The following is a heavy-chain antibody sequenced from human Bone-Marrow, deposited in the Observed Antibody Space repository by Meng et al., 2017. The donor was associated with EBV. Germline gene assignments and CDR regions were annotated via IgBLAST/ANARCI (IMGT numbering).Heavy chain of an antibody. J-gene: IGHJ4*02. CDR1: GGSVSSGSYY. CDR3: ASTSGNLIYSDY. Sequence: QVQLQESGPGLVKPSETLSLTCTVSGGSVSSGSYYWSWIRQPPGKGLEWIGYIYYSGSTNYNPSLKSRVTISVDTSKNQFSLKLSSVTAADTAVYYCASTSGNLIYSDYWGQGTLVTVSS. CDR2: IYYSGST. D-gene: IGHD1-26*01. V-gene: IGHV4-61*01.